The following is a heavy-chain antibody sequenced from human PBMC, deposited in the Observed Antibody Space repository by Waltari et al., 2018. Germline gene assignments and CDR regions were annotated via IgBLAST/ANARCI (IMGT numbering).Heavy chain of an antibody. CDR1: GFTFSGYS. V-gene: IGHV3-23*01. D-gene: IGHD2-2*01. CDR3: AKVACSITSCDQFDD. CDR2: CRGVGSTT. Sequence: EVQLLEAGGGLVQPGGSLRLSCAASGFTFSGYSMSWVRQGPGKGREWVSACRGVGSTTCGADSVKGRFTISRDSAKNTLYLQINSLRADDTAVYYCAKVACSITSCDQFDDWGQGTLVTVSS. J-gene: IGHJ4*02.